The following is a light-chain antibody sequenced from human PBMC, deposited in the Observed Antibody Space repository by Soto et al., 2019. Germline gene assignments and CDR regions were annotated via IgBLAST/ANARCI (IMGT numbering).Light chain of an antibody. Sequence: QSVLTQPASVSGSPGQSITISCTGTSSDVGGYIYVSWYQQHPGKAPKLMIYDVTSRPSGVSYRFSGSMSGNTASLTISGLQAEDEADYYCRSYKTSSSYVFGTGTKVTVL. CDR3: RSYKTSSSYV. V-gene: IGLV2-14*01. CDR2: DVT. CDR1: SSDVGGYIY. J-gene: IGLJ1*01.